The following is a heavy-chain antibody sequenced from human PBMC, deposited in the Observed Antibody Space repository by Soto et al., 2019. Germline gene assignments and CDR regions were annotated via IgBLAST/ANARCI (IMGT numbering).Heavy chain of an antibody. Sequence: PGGSLRLSCSASGFTFSSYAMHWVRQAPGKGLEYVSAISSNGGSTYYADSVKGRFTISRDNSKNTLYLQMSSLRAEDTAVYYCVKGDYGDPAHYYYYGMDVWGQGTTVTVSS. CDR2: ISSNGGST. J-gene: IGHJ6*02. V-gene: IGHV3-64D*06. CDR3: VKGDYGDPAHYYYYGMDV. D-gene: IGHD4-17*01. CDR1: GFTFSSYA.